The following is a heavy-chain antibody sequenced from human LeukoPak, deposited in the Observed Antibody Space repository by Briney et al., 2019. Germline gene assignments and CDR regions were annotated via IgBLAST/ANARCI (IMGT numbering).Heavy chain of an antibody. J-gene: IGHJ3*02. CDR2: INHSGST. Sequence: SETLSLTCTVSGGSISSYYWSWIRQPPGKGLEWIGEINHSGSTNHNPSLKSRVTISVDTSKNQFSLKLSSVTAADTAVYYCARGFSSTSAFDIWGQGTMVTVSS. V-gene: IGHV4-34*01. CDR3: ARGFSSTSAFDI. CDR1: GGSISSYY. D-gene: IGHD1-1*01.